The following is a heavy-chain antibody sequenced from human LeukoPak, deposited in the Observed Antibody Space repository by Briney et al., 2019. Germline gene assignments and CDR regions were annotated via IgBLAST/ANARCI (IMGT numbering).Heavy chain of an antibody. CDR3: ARFAVHRRLTVAGQFGLDY. D-gene: IGHD6-19*01. J-gene: IGHJ4*02. CDR1: GYTFTSYG. CDR2: IILIFGTA. V-gene: IGHV1-69*05. Sequence: SVKVSCKASGYTFTSYGISWVRQAPGQGLEWMGGIILIFGTANYAQKFQGRVTMTRDTSTSTVYMELSSLRSEDTAVYYCARFAVHRRLTVAGQFGLDYWGQGTLVTVSS.